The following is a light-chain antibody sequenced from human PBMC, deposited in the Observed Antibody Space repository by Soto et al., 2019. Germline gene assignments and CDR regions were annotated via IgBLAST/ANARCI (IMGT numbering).Light chain of an antibody. V-gene: IGKV3-15*01. CDR1: QSVSYN. J-gene: IGKJ4*01. CDR3: QQYKNWPPLT. CDR2: GAF. Sequence: EIVMTQSPATLSVSPGETATLSCRASQSVSYNLAWYQQKPGQGPRLLIYGAFTRATGIPARFSGSGSGTEFPLTISSLQSEAFAVYYCQQYKNWPPLTFGGGTKVEIK.